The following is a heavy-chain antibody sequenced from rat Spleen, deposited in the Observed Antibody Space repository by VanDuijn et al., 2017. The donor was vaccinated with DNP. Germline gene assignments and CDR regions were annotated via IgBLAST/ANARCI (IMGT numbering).Heavy chain of an antibody. D-gene: IGHD5-1*01. CDR1: GFTFNNYW. V-gene: IGHV5-31*01. J-gene: IGHJ4*01. CDR3: ARVQLGYYAMDA. CDR2: ISSSGGDT. Sequence: EVQLVESGGGLVQPGRSLKLSCVASGFTFNNYWMTWIRQVPGKGLEWVAAISSSGGDTFYLDSVKGRFTISRDNAKNTQYLQMDSLRSEETATYYCARVQLGYYAMDAWGQGTSVTVSS.